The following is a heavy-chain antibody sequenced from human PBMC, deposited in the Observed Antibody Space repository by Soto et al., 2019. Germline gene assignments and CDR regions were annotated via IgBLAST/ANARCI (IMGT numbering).Heavy chain of an antibody. J-gene: IGHJ4*02. V-gene: IGHV1-46*01. Sequence: QVQLVQSGAEVKKPGASVKVSCKASGYTFTSYYMHWVRQAPGEGLEWMGIINSSGGSTSYAQKFQGRVTMTRDTSTSTVYMELSSLRSEDTAVYYCAKTRYSSGCLDYWGQGTLVTVSS. CDR1: GYTFTSYY. CDR3: AKTRYSSGCLDY. CDR2: INSSGGST. D-gene: IGHD6-19*01.